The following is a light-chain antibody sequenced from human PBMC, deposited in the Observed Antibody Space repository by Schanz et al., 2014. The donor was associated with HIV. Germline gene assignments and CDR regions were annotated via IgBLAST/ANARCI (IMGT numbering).Light chain of an antibody. CDR1: SSNIGAGYD. J-gene: IGLJ2*01. V-gene: IGLV1-40*01. CDR3: AAWDDSLNGVV. Sequence: QSVLTQPPSVSGAPGQRVTISCTGSSSNIGAGYDVHWYQQLPGTSPKLLIFADTKRPSGVPDRFSGSKSVNSASLAISGLRSEDETDYYCAAWDDSLNGVVFGGGTKLTVL. CDR2: ADT.